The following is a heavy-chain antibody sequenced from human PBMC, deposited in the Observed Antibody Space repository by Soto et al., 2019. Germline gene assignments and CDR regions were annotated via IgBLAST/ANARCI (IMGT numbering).Heavy chain of an antibody. CDR2: ISGSGGST. Sequence: GGSERLTCADSRIIVSGYAMSWVRQAPGKGLEWVSAISGSGGSTYYADSVKGRFTISRDNSKNTLYLQMNSLRAEDTAVYYCAKPRGVVHPGDNFDYWGQGTLVTVSS. CDR1: RIIVSGYA. D-gene: IGHD3-3*01. J-gene: IGHJ4*02. CDR3: AKPRGVVHPGDNFDY. V-gene: IGHV3-23*01.